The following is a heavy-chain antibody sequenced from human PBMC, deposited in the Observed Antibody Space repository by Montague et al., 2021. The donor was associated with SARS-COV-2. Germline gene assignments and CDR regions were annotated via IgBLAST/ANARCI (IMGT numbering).Heavy chain of an antibody. CDR2: IYYSGST. J-gene: IGHJ4*02. D-gene: IGHD3-3*01. Sequence: TLSLTCTVSGGSISSGGYYWSWIRQHPGKGLEWIGYIYYSGSTYYNPSLKSRVTISVDTSKNQFSLKLSSVTAADTAVYYCAGGGTIFGVVTFPFDYWGQGTLVTVSS. V-gene: IGHV4-31*03. CDR3: AGGGTIFGVVTFPFDY. CDR1: GGSISSGGYY.